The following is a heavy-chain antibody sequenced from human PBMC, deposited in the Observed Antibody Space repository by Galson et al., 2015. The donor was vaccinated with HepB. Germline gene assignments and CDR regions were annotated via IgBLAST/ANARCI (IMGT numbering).Heavy chain of an antibody. Sequence: QSGAEVEKPEESLKISCEGSGYSFTNYWIGWVRQRPGKGLEWMGVINPADSDTTYNPSFQGQVTISADQSISTAYLQWSSLKASDTAIYYCARVSFGCDYWGQGTLVTVSS. D-gene: IGHD3-9*01. J-gene: IGHJ4*02. V-gene: IGHV5-51*03. CDR2: INPADSDT. CDR1: GYSFTNYW. CDR3: ARVSFGCDY.